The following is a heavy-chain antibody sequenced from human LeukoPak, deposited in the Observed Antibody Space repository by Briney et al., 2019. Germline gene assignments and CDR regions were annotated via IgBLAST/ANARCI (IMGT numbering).Heavy chain of an antibody. D-gene: IGHD4-23*01. CDR1: GFTFSSYS. CDR2: ISSSSSYI. V-gene: IGHV3-21*01. CDR3: ARSRGVKDAFDI. J-gene: IGHJ3*02. Sequence: PGGSLRLSCAASGFTFSSYSMNWVRQAPGKGLEWVSSISSSSSYIYYADSVKGRFTISRDNAKNSLYLQMNSLRAEDTAVYYRARSRGVKDAFDIWGQGTMVTVSS.